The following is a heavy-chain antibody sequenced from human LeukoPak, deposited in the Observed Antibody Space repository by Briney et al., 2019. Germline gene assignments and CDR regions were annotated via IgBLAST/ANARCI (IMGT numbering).Heavy chain of an antibody. V-gene: IGHV4-31*03. CDR1: GGSISSGGYY. J-gene: IGHJ3*02. CDR3: AREGSPYYYDSRGYVFDI. Sequence: SETLSLTCTVSGGSISSGGYYWSWIRQHPGKGLEWIGYIYYSGSTYYNPSLKSRVTISVDTSKNQFSLKLSSVTAADTAVYYCAREGSPYYYDSRGYVFDIWGQGKMVTVSS. D-gene: IGHD3-22*01. CDR2: IYYSGST.